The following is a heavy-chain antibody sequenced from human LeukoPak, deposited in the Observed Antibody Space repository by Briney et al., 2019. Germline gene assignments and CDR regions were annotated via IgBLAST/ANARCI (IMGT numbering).Heavy chain of an antibody. D-gene: IGHD3-10*01. CDR1: GYTFTSYD. CDR2: MNPNSGNT. V-gene: IGHV1-8*03. CDR3: ARGGGAIYGDDVFDI. Sequence: ASVKVSCKASGYTFTSYDINWVRQATGQRLEWMGWMNPNSGNTGYAQKFQGRVTITRNTSISTAYMELSSLRSEDTAVYYCARGGGAIYGDDVFDIWAKGTRVTVSS. J-gene: IGHJ3*02.